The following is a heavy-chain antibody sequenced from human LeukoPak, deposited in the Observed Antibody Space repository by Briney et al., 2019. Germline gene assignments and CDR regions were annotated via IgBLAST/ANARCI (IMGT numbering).Heavy chain of an antibody. J-gene: IGHJ4*02. V-gene: IGHV3-74*01. D-gene: IGHD2-21*02. CDR2: INTDGSST. Sequence: PGGSLRLSCAASGFTFRNFWMHWVRQAPGKGLVWVSRINTDGSSTNYADSVKGRFTISRDNAKNTLYLQMNSLRAEDTAVYYCARDSAYCGGDCYSFDYWGQGTLVTVFS. CDR1: GFTFRNFW. CDR3: ARDSAYCGGDCYSFDY.